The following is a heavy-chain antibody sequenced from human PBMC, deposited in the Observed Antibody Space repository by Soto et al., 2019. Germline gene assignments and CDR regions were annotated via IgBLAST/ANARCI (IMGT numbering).Heavy chain of an antibody. D-gene: IGHD1-7*01. CDR3: ARGTRPRQTVVDY. CDR2: IYYSGST. V-gene: IGHV4-39*01. Sequence: QLQLQESGPGLVKPSETLSLTCTVSGDSISSGSYYWGWIRQPPGKGLEWIGSIYYSGSTYYNPSLKSRVTISVDTSKNQFSLKLSSVTAADTAVYYCARGTRPRQTVVDYWGQGTLVTVSS. CDR1: GDSISSGSYY. J-gene: IGHJ4*02.